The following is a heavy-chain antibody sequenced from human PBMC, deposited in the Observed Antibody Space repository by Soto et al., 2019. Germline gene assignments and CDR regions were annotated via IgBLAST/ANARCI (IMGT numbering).Heavy chain of an antibody. D-gene: IGHD1-7*01. Sequence: QVQLQESGPGLVKPSQTLSLTCTVSGGSISSGGYYWSWIRQHPGKGLEWIGYIYYSGSTYYNPSRKSRVTISIDTSKNQFALNLSSVTAADTAVYYCASVGTKDAFDIWGQGTMVTVSS. V-gene: IGHV4-31*03. CDR1: GGSISSGGYY. J-gene: IGHJ3*02. CDR3: ASVGTKDAFDI. CDR2: IYYSGST.